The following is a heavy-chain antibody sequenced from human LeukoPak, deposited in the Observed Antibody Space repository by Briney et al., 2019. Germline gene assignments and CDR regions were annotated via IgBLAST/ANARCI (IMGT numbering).Heavy chain of an antibody. V-gene: IGHV3-21*01. J-gene: IGHJ4*02. Sequence: GGSLRLSCAASGFTFSNYDMNWVRQAPGKGLEWVSSISSSTTYIYYADSVKGRFTISRDNAKNSLYLQMNSLRAEDTAVYYCARDLFQLPDYWGQGTLVTVTS. CDR1: GFTFSNYD. CDR3: ARDLFQLPDY. CDR2: ISSSTTYI.